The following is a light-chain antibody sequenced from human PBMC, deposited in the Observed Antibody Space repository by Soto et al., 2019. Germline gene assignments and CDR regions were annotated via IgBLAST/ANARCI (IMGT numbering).Light chain of an antibody. CDR2: DAS. V-gene: IGKV3-15*01. J-gene: IGKJ1*01. CDR3: QQYNNWPPWT. CDR1: QSISDT. Sequence: ETVMTQSPATLSVSPWGRATLSCRASQSISDTLAWYQQKPGQAPRLLIFDASTRATGIPARFSGSGSGTEFTLTISSLQSEDFAVYYCQQYNNWPPWTFGQGTKV.